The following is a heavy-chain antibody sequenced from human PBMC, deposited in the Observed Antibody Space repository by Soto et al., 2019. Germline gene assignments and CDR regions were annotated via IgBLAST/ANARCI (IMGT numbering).Heavy chain of an antibody. CDR3: STRAYDTNGYYRFDP. Sequence: SETLSLTCTVSGGSIGSGDYYWSWVRQPPGKGLEWIGYIYYSGSTYYSPSLKSRVTISLDTSKNQFSLTLSAVTAADTAMYYCSTRAYDTNGYYRFDPWGQGTLVTVSS. V-gene: IGHV4-30-4*03. J-gene: IGHJ5*01. D-gene: IGHD3-22*01. CDR1: GGSIGSGDYY. CDR2: IYYSGST.